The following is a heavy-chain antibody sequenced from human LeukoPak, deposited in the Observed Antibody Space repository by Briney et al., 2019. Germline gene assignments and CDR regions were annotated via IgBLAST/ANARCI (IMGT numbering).Heavy chain of an antibody. V-gene: IGHV1-46*01. D-gene: IGHD6-19*01. CDR2: INPSVGST. CDR3: ARAPPYSRGWLEGIY. Sequence: EASVKISCKASGYTFTSYYMHWVRQAPGQGLEWMGIINPSVGSTTYAQKFQGRVTMTRDTSTRTVYMELSSLRSEDTAVYYCARAPPYSRGWLEGIYWGQGSLVTVSS. CDR1: GYTFTSYY. J-gene: IGHJ4*02.